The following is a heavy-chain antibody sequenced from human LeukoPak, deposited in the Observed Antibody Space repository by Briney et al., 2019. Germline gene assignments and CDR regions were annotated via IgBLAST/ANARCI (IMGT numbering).Heavy chain of an antibody. J-gene: IGHJ4*02. CDR3: AKRRKGYYDSSGFYFDY. D-gene: IGHD3-22*01. CDR1: RFTFNNYA. Sequence: PGGSLRLSCAASRFTFNNYAMSWVRQAPGKGLEWVSSISGSGDRTHYADSEKGRFTISRDNSMNTLYLEMNSLRAEDTAIYYCAKRRKGYYDSSGFYFDYWGQGTLVTVSS. V-gene: IGHV3-23*01. CDR2: ISGSGDRT.